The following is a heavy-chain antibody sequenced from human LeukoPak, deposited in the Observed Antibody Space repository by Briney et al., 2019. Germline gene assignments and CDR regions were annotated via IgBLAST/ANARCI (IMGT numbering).Heavy chain of an antibody. CDR3: ARAGRWEGRPHAFDI. Sequence: PSETLSLTCTVFGGSISNYYWNFIRQPPGKGLEWIGYIYYSGITNYNPSLKSRVTISVDTSKNQFSLKLSSVTAADTALYYCARAGRWEGRPHAFDIWGQGTMVAVSS. CDR1: GGSISNYY. V-gene: IGHV4-59*01. J-gene: IGHJ3*02. D-gene: IGHD1-26*01. CDR2: IYYSGIT.